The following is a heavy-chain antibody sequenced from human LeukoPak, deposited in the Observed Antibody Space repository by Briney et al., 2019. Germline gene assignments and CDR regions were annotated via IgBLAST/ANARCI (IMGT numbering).Heavy chain of an antibody. CDR1: GGSFSGYY. D-gene: IGHD3-10*01. V-gene: IGHV4-34*01. Sequence: SETLSLTCAVYGGSFSGYYWSWIRQPPGKGLEWIGEINHSGSTNYNPSLKSRVTISVDTSKNQFSLKLSSVTAADTAVYYCARNEHKRLWFGEFVFAWFDLWGQGTLVTVSS. CDR2: INHSGST. CDR3: ARNEHKRLWFGEFVFAWFDL. J-gene: IGHJ5*02.